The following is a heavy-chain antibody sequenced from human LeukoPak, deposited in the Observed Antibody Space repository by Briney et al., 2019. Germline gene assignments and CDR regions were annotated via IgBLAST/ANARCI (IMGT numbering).Heavy chain of an antibody. D-gene: IGHD2-2*01. Sequence: PGGSLRLSCAASGFAFSSYNMKWVRQAPGKGLEWVSFISTTSTYIYYADSVKGRFTVSRDNSKNLLYLQMDSLRVEDTAVYYCGSAGTCSSTSCDGGIEYWGQGTLVTVSS. CDR1: GFAFSSYN. V-gene: IGHV3-21*06. CDR3: GSAGTCSSTSCDGGIEY. J-gene: IGHJ4*02. CDR2: ISTTSTYI.